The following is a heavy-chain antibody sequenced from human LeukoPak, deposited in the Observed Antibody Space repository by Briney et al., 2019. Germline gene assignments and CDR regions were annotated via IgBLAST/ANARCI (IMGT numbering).Heavy chain of an antibody. CDR3: ARWARYCSSGSCYSWFDP. J-gene: IGHJ5*02. D-gene: IGHD2-15*01. Sequence: GGSLRLSCAASGFTFRSYWMSWVRQGPGKGLEWVANMKLDGSEEYYVDSVKGRFTISSDNAKNSLYLQMNSLRVDDTAVYYCARWARYCSSGSCYSWFDPWGQGTLVTVSS. V-gene: IGHV3-7*01. CDR2: MKLDGSEE. CDR1: GFTFRSYW.